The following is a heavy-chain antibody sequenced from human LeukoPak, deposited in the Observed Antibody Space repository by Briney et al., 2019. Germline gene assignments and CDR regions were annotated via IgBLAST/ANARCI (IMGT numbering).Heavy chain of an antibody. V-gene: IGHV4-4*09. D-gene: IGHD6-19*01. CDR2: IYTSGST. CDR3: AGVVAYSSGRREGAFDY. Sequence: SETLSLTCTVPGGSISSYYWSWIRQPPRKGLEWIGYIYTSGSTNYNPSLKSRVTISVDTSKNQFSLKLGSVTAADTAVYYCAGVVAYSSGRREGAFDYWGQGTLVTVSS. J-gene: IGHJ4*02. CDR1: GGSISSYY.